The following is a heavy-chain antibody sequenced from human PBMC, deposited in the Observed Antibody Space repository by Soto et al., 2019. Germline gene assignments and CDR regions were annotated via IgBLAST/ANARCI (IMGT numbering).Heavy chain of an antibody. CDR3: ASGFNLPYSSGRKGFDY. CDR1: GGSFSGSY. Sequence: KPSETLSLTCAVYGGSFSGSYWSWIRQPPGKGLEWIGEVNHSGSTNYNPSLESRVTISVDSSKNQFSLRLSSVTAADTAVYYCASGFNLPYSSGRKGFDYWGQGTLVTVSS. V-gene: IGHV4-34*01. D-gene: IGHD6-19*01. CDR2: VNHSGST. J-gene: IGHJ4*02.